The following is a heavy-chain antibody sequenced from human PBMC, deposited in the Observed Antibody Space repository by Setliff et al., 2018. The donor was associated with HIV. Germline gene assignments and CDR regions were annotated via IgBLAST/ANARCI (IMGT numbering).Heavy chain of an antibody. Sequence: GSLRLSCVGSGFSFSDYYMSWIRQSPGKGLEWISRISTTGKIYYAESVKGRFTISRDNARNSGFLQMNSLRVEDTAVYYCARALRGSGEDYWGQGTLVTVS. CDR1: GFSFSDYY. CDR2: ISTTGKI. J-gene: IGHJ4*02. V-gene: IGHV3-11*01. D-gene: IGHD3-10*01. CDR3: ARALRGSGEDY.